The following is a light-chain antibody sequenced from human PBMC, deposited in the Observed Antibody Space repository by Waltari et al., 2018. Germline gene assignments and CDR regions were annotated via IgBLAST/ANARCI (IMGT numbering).Light chain of an antibody. CDR2: GAS. V-gene: IGKV3D-15*01. Sequence: EIVMTQSPATLSVFPGEGATVSCRASQSVSRTLAWYQQKPGQAPRLLIYGASTRATGMPDRFSGSGSGTDFSLTISRLEPEDFAVYYCQHYVRLPVTFGQGTKVEIK. J-gene: IGKJ1*01. CDR1: QSVSRT. CDR3: QHYVRLPVT.